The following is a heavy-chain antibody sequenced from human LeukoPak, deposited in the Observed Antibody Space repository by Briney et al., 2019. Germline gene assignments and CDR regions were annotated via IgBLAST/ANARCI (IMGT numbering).Heavy chain of an antibody. D-gene: IGHD3-10*01. Sequence: SETLSLTCTVSGGSISTYYWSWIRQPPEKGLEWIGDVYHSGGPNYNPSLKSRVTISVDTSKNQFSLRLTSVTAADTAVYYCARVTPSFAHNWFDPWGQGTLVTVSS. CDR2: VYHSGGP. J-gene: IGHJ5*02. CDR3: ARVTPSFAHNWFDP. CDR1: GGSISTYY. V-gene: IGHV4-59*12.